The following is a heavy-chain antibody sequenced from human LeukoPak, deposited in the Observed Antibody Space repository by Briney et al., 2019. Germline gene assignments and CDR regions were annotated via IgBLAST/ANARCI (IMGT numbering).Heavy chain of an antibody. CDR2: IYSGGST. J-gene: IGHJ2*01. CDR3: ARDFYGSGSHRYFDL. D-gene: IGHD3-10*01. V-gene: IGHV3-53*01. CDR1: GFTVSSNY. Sequence: PGGSLRLSCAASGFTVSSNYMNWVRQAPGKGLEWVSIIYSGGSTYYADSVKGRFTISRDNSKNTLYLQMNSLRAEATAVYDCARDFYGSGSHRYFDLWGRGTLVTVSS.